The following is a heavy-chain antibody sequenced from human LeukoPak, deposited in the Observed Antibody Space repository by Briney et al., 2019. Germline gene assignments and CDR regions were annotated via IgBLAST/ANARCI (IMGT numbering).Heavy chain of an antibody. J-gene: IGHJ5*02. CDR1: GGSISSGSYY. CDR3: ARGPPGYYDILTGYDP. V-gene: IGHV4-61*02. D-gene: IGHD3-9*01. Sequence: SETLSLTCTVTGGSISSGSYYWSWIRQPAGKGLEWIGRIYTSGSTNYNPSLKSRVTISVDTSKNQFSLKLSSVTAADTAVYYCARGPPGYYDILTGYDPWGQGTLVTVSS. CDR2: IYTSGST.